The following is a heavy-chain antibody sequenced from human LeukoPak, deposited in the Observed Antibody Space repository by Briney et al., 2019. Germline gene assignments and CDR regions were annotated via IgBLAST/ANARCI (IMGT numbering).Heavy chain of an antibody. V-gene: IGHV4-4*07. Sequence: PSETLSLTCTVSGGSISSYYWSWIRQPAGKGLEWIGRIYTRGSTNYNPSLKSRVTISVDTSKNQFSLKLSSVTAADTAVYYCARGLGYCSSTSCPTDAFDIWGQGTMVTVSS. CDR1: GGSISSYY. D-gene: IGHD2-2*01. CDR3: ARGLGYCSSTSCPTDAFDI. J-gene: IGHJ3*02. CDR2: IYTRGST.